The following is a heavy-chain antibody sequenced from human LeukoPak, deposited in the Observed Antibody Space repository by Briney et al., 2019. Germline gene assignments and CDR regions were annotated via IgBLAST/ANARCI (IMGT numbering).Heavy chain of an antibody. Sequence: SETLSLTCTVAGGSISSYYWSWIRQPPGKGQEWIGYIYYSGSTNYNPSLKSRVTISVDTSKNQFSLKLSSVTAADTAVYYCASNSGSYYPYYYYYYYMDVWGKGTTVTVSS. CDR2: IYYSGST. CDR3: ASNSGSYYPYYYYYYYMDV. V-gene: IGHV4-59*08. CDR1: GGSISSYY. J-gene: IGHJ6*03. D-gene: IGHD1-26*01.